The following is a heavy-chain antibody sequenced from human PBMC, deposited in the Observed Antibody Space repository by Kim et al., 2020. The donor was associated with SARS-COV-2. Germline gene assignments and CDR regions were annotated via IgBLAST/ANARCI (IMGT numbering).Heavy chain of an antibody. Sequence: GGSLRLSCAASGFTFSSYGMHWVRQAPGKGLEWVAVIWYDGSNKYYADSVKGRFTISRDNSKNTLYLQMNSLRAEDTAVYYCAKESGYDSYYFDYWGQGTLGTVSS. V-gene: IGHV3-33*06. CDR1: GFTFSSYG. CDR2: IWYDGSNK. CDR3: AKESGYDSYYFDY. D-gene: IGHD5-12*01. J-gene: IGHJ4*02.